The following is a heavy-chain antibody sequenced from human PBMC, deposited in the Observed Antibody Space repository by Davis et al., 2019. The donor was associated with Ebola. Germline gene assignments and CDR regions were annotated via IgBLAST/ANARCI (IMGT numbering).Heavy chain of an antibody. V-gene: IGHV3-7*01. D-gene: IGHD3-3*01. Sequence: GESLKISCAASGFTFSGFSMSWVRQAPGKGLEWVANIKQDGSEKYYVDSVKGRFTISRDNAKNTLYLQMNSLRAEDTAVYYCARESAFWSGYRANYYYYGMDVWGQGTTVTVSS. CDR3: ARESAFWSGYRANYYYYGMDV. CDR2: IKQDGSEK. J-gene: IGHJ6*02. CDR1: GFTFSGFS.